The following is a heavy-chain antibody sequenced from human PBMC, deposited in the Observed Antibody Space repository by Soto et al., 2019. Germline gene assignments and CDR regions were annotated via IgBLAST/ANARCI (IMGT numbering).Heavy chain of an antibody. D-gene: IGHD6-13*01. CDR1: GASISDYY. Sequence: QVQLQESGPGLVKPSETLSLICTVSGASISDYYWSWIRQPPGKGLEWIGYIYYSGSTNYNPSLKSRVTISQDTSKNQISLNLSSVTAADTAVYYCARPFPSYSSSWSRKPDYGMDVWGQGTTVTVSS. V-gene: IGHV4-59*01. J-gene: IGHJ6*02. CDR2: IYYSGST. CDR3: ARPFPSYSSSWSRKPDYGMDV.